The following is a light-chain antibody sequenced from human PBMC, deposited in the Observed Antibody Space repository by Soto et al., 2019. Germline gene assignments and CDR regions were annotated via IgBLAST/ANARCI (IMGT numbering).Light chain of an antibody. CDR2: GAS. Sequence: DIQLTQSPSFLSASVGDRVTITCRASQGTSSYLAWFQQKPGRAPKXXIYGASTLQSGVPARFSGSGSGTDFTLTISNLQPEDFATYYCQQLNAYPLTFGQGTRLEIK. V-gene: IGKV1-9*01. J-gene: IGKJ5*01. CDR3: QQLNAYPLT. CDR1: QGTSSY.